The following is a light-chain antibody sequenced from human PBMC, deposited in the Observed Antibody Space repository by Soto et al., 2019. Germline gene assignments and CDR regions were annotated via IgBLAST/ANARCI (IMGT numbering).Light chain of an antibody. CDR2: RAS. V-gene: IGKV3-15*01. J-gene: IGKJ4*01. Sequence: IVMTQSPATLSVSPGERATLSCRASQNIYSNVAWYQQRPGQAPRLLIYRASTRATGIPARFSGSGSGTEFTLTISSLQSEDFTVYYCQQYGSSSLTFGGGTKVEIK. CDR1: QNIYSN. CDR3: QQYGSSSLT.